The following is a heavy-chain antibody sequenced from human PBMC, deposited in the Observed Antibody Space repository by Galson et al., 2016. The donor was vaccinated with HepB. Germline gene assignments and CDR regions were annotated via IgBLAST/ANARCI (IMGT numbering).Heavy chain of an antibody. CDR3: ARIPPREIFSYFDF. J-gene: IGHJ4*02. V-gene: IGHV2-70*04. D-gene: IGHD3-3*01. Sequence: PALVKPTQTLTLTCTFSGFSLSTVGMSVSWIRQPPGRALEWLARIDWDDDKLYTTSLKTRLTISKDTSKNQVALTMTNMDPVDTATYYCARIPPREIFSYFDFWGQGTLVTVSA. CDR1: GFSLSTVGMS. CDR2: IDWDDDK.